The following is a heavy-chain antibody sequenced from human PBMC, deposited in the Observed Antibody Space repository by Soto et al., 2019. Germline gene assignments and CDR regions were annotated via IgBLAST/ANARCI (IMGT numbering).Heavy chain of an antibody. J-gene: IGHJ6*02. CDR2: IYYSGST. D-gene: IGHD3-10*01. CDR3: ARGGESYGSGSPSLNYYGMDV. V-gene: IGHV4-30-4*01. Sequence: SETLSLTCTVSGGSISSGDYYWSWIRQPPGKGLEWIGYIYYSGSTYYNPSLKSRVTISVDTSKNQFSLKPSSVTAADTAVYYCARGGESYGSGSPSLNYYGMDVWGQGTTVTVYS. CDR1: GGSISSGDYY.